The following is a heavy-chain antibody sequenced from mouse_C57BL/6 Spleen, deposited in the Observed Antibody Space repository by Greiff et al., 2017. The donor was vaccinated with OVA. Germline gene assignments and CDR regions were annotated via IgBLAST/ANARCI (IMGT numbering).Heavy chain of an antibody. D-gene: IGHD3-3*01. V-gene: IGHV5-16*01. CDR1: GFTFSDYY. CDR2: INYDGSSI. J-gene: IGHJ2*01. CDR3: ARERDVEYFDY. Sequence: EVMLVESEGGLVQPGSSMKLSCTASGFTFSDYYMAWVRQVPEKGLEWVAYINYDGSSIYYLDSLKGRFIISRDNAKNILYLQMSSLRSEDTATYYCARERDVEYFDYWGQGTTLTVSS.